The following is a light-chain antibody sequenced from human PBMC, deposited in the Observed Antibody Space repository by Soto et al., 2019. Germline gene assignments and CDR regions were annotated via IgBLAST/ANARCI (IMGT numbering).Light chain of an antibody. CDR3: QSYDSSLRVYV. Sequence: QSVLTQPPSVSGAPGQRVTISCTGSSSNFGAGNDVQWYQQLPGTAPKLLIFGNNNRPSGVPDRFSGSKSGTAASLAISGLQAEYEADYYCQSYDSSLRVYVFGTGTKLTVL. V-gene: IGLV1-40*01. J-gene: IGLJ1*01. CDR2: GNN. CDR1: SSNFGAGND.